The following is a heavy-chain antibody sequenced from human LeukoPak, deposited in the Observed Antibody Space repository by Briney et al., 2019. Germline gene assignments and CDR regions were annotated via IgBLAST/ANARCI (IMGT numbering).Heavy chain of an antibody. V-gene: IGHV4-4*07. D-gene: IGHD5-12*01. CDR1: GDSISSDY. CDR3: AREGVATARALDI. Sequence: PSETLSLTCSVSGDSISSDYWSWIRQPAGEGLEWIGRINSGGISNYNASLKSRVTMSLDTSKNQFSLSLTSVTAADTAIYYCAREGVATARALDIWGQGTMVTVSS. CDR2: INSGGIS. J-gene: IGHJ3*02.